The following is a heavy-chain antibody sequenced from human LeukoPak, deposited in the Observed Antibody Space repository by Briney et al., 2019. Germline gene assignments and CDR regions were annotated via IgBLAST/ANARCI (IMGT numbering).Heavy chain of an antibody. CDR1: GGSISSYY. CDR3: ARAPPPRYSYGFYFDY. J-gene: IGHJ4*02. CDR2: IYYSGST. D-gene: IGHD5-18*01. Sequence: SETLSLTCTVSGGSISSYYWSWIRQPPGKGLEWIGYIYYSGSTNYNPSLKSRVTISVDTSKNQFSLKLSSVTAADTVVYYCARAPPPRYSYGFYFDYWGQGTLVTVSS. V-gene: IGHV4-59*01.